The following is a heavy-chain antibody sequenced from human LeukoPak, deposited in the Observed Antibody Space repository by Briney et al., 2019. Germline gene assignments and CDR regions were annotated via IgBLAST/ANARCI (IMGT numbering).Heavy chain of an antibody. CDR1: GFSLSTSGVG. CDR2: IYWDDDK. J-gene: IGHJ4*02. CDR3: ARIRVAVAGTKIDY. D-gene: IGHD6-19*01. V-gene: IGHV2-5*02. Sequence: SGPTLVKPTQTLTLTCTFSGFSLSTSGVGVGWIRQPPGKALEWLALIYWDDDKRYSTSLKTRLTISKDTSKNQVVLTMTNMDPVDTATYYCARIRVAVAGTKIDYWGQGTLVTVSS.